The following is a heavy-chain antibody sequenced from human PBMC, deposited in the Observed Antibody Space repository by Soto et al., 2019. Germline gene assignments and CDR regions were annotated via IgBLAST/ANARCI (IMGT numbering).Heavy chain of an antibody. J-gene: IGHJ4*02. Sequence: EVQLVESGGGLVQPGGSLRLSCAASGFTFSSSWMHWVRQAPGKGLVWVSRINSDGSRTNYADSVQGRFTISRDNAKNTLYLQMNSLRGEDTALYYCARGPTGWYGYDYWGQGTLVTVSS. D-gene: IGHD6-19*01. CDR2: INSDGSRT. V-gene: IGHV3-74*01. CDR3: ARGPTGWYGYDY. CDR1: GFTFSSSW.